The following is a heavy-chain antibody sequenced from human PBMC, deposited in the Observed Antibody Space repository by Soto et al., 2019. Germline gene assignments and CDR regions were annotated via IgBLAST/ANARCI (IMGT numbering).Heavy chain of an antibody. V-gene: IGHV3-23*01. CDR2: TIGSGGST. CDR1: GFTFSNYA. Sequence: GGSLILSCAASGFTFSNYAISWVRQGPGEGLEWVSTTIGSGGSTYYTDSVKGRFTVSRDNSRNTLYMEMNSLRAEDTAVYHCARDRAYDFWSGYLPYYYGMDVWGQGTTFTVSS. J-gene: IGHJ6*02. D-gene: IGHD3-3*01. CDR3: ARDRAYDFWSGYLPYYYGMDV.